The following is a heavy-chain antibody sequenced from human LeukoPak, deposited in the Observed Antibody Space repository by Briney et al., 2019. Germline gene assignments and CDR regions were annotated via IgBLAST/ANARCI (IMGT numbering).Heavy chain of an antibody. CDR2: IYYSGNT. V-gene: IGHV4-59*08. Sequence: PSETLSLTRTVSGGSMSSYYWSWIRQPPGKGLEWIGYIYYSGNTNYNPSLKSRVTISVDTSKNQFSLKLSSVTAADTAVYYCARHEYGGNGPFDHWGQGTLVTVSS. D-gene: IGHD4-23*01. CDR1: GGSMSSYY. J-gene: IGHJ4*02. CDR3: ARHEYGGNGPFDH.